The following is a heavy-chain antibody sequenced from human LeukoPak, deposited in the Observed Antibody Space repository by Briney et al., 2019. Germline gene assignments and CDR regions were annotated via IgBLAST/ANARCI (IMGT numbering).Heavy chain of an antibody. V-gene: IGHV3-30*19. J-gene: IGHJ3*02. CDR1: GFTFSSYG. Sequence: GGSLRLSCAASGFTFSSYGMHWVRQAPGKGLEWVAVISYDGSNKYYADSVKGRFTISRDNSKNTLYLQMNSLRAEDTAVYYCLRFGELLGAFDIWGQGTMVTVSS. CDR3: LRFGELLGAFDI. CDR2: ISYDGSNK. D-gene: IGHD3-10*01.